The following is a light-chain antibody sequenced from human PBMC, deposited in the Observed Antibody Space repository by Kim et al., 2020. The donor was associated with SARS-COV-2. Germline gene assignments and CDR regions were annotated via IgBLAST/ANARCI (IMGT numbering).Light chain of an antibody. CDR2: AAS. V-gene: IGKV1-39*01. J-gene: IGKJ4*01. CDR1: QSISNY. CDR3: QQSYGIPLT. Sequence: SASVGDRVTITCRASQSISNYLNWYQQKPGKAPKLLIYAASSLQSGVPSRFSGSGSGTDFTLTISSLLPEDFATYYCQQSYGIPLTFGGGTKLEI.